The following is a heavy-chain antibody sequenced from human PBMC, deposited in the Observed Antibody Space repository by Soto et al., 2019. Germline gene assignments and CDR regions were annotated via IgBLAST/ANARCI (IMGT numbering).Heavy chain of an antibody. Sequence: SETLSLTCTVSGGSISSSSYYWGWIRQPPGKGLEWIGSIYYSGSTYYNPSLKSRVTISVDTSKNQFSLKLSSVTAADTAVYYCAKPAAALGYMDVWGKGTTVTVSS. J-gene: IGHJ6*03. D-gene: IGHD6-13*01. CDR1: GGSISSSSYY. CDR3: AKPAAALGYMDV. CDR2: IYYSGST. V-gene: IGHV4-39*01.